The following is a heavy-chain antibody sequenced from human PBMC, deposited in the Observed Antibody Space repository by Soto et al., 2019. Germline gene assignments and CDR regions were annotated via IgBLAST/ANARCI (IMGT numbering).Heavy chain of an antibody. D-gene: IGHD6-19*01. CDR3: AREEWLVGGRSGMDF. Sequence: YSLTLTCGVSWEDGASNRAASVSIRQSPSRGLEWLGRTYYRSKWYNDYAVSVKSRITINPDTSKNQFSLQLNSVTPEDTAVYYFAREEWLVGGRSGMDFWVQGTTVIGSS. CDR1: WEDGASNRAA. CDR2: TYYRSKWYN. J-gene: IGHJ6*01. V-gene: IGHV6-1*01.